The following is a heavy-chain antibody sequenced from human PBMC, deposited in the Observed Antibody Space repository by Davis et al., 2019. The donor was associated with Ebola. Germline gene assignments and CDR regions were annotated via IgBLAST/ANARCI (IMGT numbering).Heavy chain of an antibody. CDR2: IYHSGST. Sequence: SETLTLTCAASGGTISSTNWRSLVRPPPGKRLEWSGEIYHSGSTNYNPSLKIRVTISVDKSKNQFPLKLSSVTAADTAVYYCARGFRWYSGSYRFDPWGQGTLVTVSS. J-gene: IGHJ5*02. CDR3: ARGFRWYSGSYRFDP. V-gene: IGHV4-4*02. CDR1: GGTISSTNW. D-gene: IGHD1-26*01.